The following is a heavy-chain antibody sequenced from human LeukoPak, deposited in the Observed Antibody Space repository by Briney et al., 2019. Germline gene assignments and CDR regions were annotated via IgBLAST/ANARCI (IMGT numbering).Heavy chain of an antibody. CDR2: ISGSGGST. CDR1: GFTFSSYA. Sequence: PGGSLRLSCAASGFTFSSYAMSWVRQAPGKGLEWVSAISGSGGSTYYADSVKGRFTISRDNSKNTLYLQMNSLRAEDTAVYYCALCGSCYSQKDYYYYGMDVWGQGTTVTVSS. J-gene: IGHJ6*02. CDR3: ALCGSCYSQKDYYYYGMDV. V-gene: IGHV3-23*01. D-gene: IGHD2-15*01.